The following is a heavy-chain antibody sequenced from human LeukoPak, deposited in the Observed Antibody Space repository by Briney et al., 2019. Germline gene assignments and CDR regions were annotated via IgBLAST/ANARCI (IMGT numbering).Heavy chain of an antibody. CDR2: INHSGTT. Sequence: SETLSLTCAVYGGSFNDYYWSWIRQPPGKGLEWIGEINHSGTTNYNPSLTSRVTISVDTSKNQFSLKLSSVTAADTAVYYCARGKANYWYFDLWGRGTLVTVSS. J-gene: IGHJ2*01. V-gene: IGHV4-34*01. CDR1: GGSFNDYY. D-gene: IGHD4/OR15-4a*01. CDR3: ARGKANYWYFDL.